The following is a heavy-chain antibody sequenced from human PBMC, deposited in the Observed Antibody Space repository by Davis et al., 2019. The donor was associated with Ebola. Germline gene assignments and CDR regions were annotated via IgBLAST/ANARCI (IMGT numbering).Heavy chain of an antibody. CDR3: ARGQHGDYGWFDP. V-gene: IGHV3-11*01. CDR1: GFTFSNYA. Sequence: GESLKISCAGSGFTFSNYAMTWVRQAPGKGLEWVSHISGSGSLIYYADSVKGRFTISRDDAENSLYLQMNSLTAEDTALYFCARGQHGDYGWFDPWGQGILVTVSS. J-gene: IGHJ5*02. D-gene: IGHD4-17*01. CDR2: ISGSGSLI.